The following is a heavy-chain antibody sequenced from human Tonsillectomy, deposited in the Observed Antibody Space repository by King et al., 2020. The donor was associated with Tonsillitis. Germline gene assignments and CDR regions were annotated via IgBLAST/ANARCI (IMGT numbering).Heavy chain of an antibody. V-gene: IGHV3-30*18. Sequence: VQLVESGGGVVQPGRSLRLSCAASGFTFSSYGMHWVRQAPGKGLEWVAVVSYHGTYKYYAESLRGRFTISRDNSKNTLFLQMNSLGTEDTAVYFCAKDVSEGLLKWGFDFWGRGTPVTVSS. D-gene: IGHD3-3*01. CDR2: VSYHGTYK. CDR1: GFTFSSYG. CDR3: AKDVSEGLLKWGFDF. J-gene: IGHJ4*02.